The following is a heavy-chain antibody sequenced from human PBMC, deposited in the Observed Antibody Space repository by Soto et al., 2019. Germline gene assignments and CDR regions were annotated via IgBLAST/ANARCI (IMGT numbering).Heavy chain of an antibody. J-gene: IGHJ4*02. CDR2: ISESGGST. Sequence: AGGSLRLSCVASGFTFSSYAMNWVRQAPGKGLEWVSGISESGGSTFYADSVKGRFTISRDNSKNTLYLQMNSLRAEDTAIYYCARDRYRANFDCWGQGALVTVSS. CDR1: GFTFSSYA. V-gene: IGHV3-23*01. CDR3: ARDRYRANFDC. D-gene: IGHD3-16*02.